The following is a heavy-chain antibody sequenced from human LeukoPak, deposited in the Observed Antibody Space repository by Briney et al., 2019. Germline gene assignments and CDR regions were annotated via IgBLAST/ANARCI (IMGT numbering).Heavy chain of an antibody. D-gene: IGHD3-22*01. CDR2: IYYSGST. CDR3: ARFITMIVVVDY. J-gene: IGHJ4*02. CDR1: GGSISSSSYY. V-gene: IGHV4-39*01. Sequence: SETLSLTCTVSGGSISSSSYYWGWIRQPPGKGLEWIGSIYYSGSTYYNPSLKSRVTISVDTSKNQFSLKLSSVTAADTAVYYCARFITMIVVVDYWGQGTPLTVSS.